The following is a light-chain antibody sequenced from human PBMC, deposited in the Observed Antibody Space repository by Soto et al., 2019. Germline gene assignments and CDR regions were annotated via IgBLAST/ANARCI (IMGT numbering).Light chain of an antibody. V-gene: IGKV3-15*01. J-gene: IGKJ1*01. Sequence: EIVMTQSPATLSVSPGERATLSCRASQSVSSNLAWYQQKPGQAPRLLIYGASIRAPGIPARFSGSGSGTEFTLSISSLQSEDFAVYYCQQYNNWPTWTFGQGTKVEIK. CDR1: QSVSSN. CDR2: GAS. CDR3: QQYNNWPTWT.